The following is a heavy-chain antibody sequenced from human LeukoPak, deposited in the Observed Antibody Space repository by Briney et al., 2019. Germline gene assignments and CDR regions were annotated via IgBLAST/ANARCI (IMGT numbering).Heavy chain of an antibody. Sequence: GGSLRLSCATSGFLFSSYEMNWVRQAPGKGLEWVSYISTSGGTIYYADSVKGRFTISRDNAKNSLYLQMNSLRAEDTAVYYCARDSYYGGTQDYWGQGTLVTVSS. CDR1: GFLFSSYE. V-gene: IGHV3-48*03. J-gene: IGHJ4*02. CDR2: ISTSGGTI. CDR3: ARDSYYGGTQDY. D-gene: IGHD4-23*01.